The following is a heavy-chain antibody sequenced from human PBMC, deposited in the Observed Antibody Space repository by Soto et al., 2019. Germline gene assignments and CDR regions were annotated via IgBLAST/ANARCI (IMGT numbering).Heavy chain of an antibody. D-gene: IGHD3-3*01. CDR3: ARGATIFGVVIPGN. CDR2: INSDASTT. Sequence: VQLVESGGGLVQPGGSLRLSCAASGFTFSNYWMHWVRQVPGKGLVWVSRINSDASTTSYADSVKGRFTISRDNAKNTLFLQMNSLRAEDTAVYYCARGATIFGVVIPGNWGQGTLVTVSS. V-gene: IGHV3-74*01. J-gene: IGHJ4*01. CDR1: GFTFSNYW.